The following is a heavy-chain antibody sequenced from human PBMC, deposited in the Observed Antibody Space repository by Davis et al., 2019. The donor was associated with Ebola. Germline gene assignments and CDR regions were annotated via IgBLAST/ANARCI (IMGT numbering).Heavy chain of an antibody. CDR2: MNPNSGNT. Sequence: ASVKVSCKASGYTFTSYGISWVRQAPGQGLEWMGWMNPNSGNTGYAQKFQVRVTITRNTSISTAYMELSSLRSEDTAVYYCARVFWSGYPDYWGQGTLVTVSS. D-gene: IGHD3-3*01. V-gene: IGHV1-8*03. J-gene: IGHJ4*02. CDR3: ARVFWSGYPDY. CDR1: GYTFTSYG.